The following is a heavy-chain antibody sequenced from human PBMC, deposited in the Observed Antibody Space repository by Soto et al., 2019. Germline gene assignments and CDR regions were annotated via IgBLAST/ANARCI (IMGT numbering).Heavy chain of an antibody. Sequence: EVQLVESGGGLVQPGGSLRLSCAASGFTFSSYSMNWVRQAPGKGLEWVSYISSSSSTIYYADSVKGRFTISRDNAKNSLYLQMNSLRDEYTAVYYCARENYYDILTGYLDAFDIWGQGTMVTVSS. CDR3: ARENYYDILTGYLDAFDI. J-gene: IGHJ3*02. CDR1: GFTFSSYS. V-gene: IGHV3-48*02. D-gene: IGHD3-9*01. CDR2: ISSSSSTI.